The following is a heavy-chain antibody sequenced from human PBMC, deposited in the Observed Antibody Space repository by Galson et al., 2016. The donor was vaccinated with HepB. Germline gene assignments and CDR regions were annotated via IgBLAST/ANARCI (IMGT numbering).Heavy chain of an antibody. J-gene: IGHJ6*03. CDR1: GFRFDNYH. Sequence: SLRLSCAASGFRFDNYHMYWVRQAPGKGMKYVSHINHNGLRTYYADSVKGRFTMSRDNSKNTLYLQMSSLRTEDTAVYYCVKDLGCEISNCPYESYYFMDVWGKGTTVIVSS. CDR2: INHNGLRT. V-gene: IGHV3-64D*06. D-gene: IGHD1-1*01. CDR3: VKDLGCEISNCPYESYYFMDV.